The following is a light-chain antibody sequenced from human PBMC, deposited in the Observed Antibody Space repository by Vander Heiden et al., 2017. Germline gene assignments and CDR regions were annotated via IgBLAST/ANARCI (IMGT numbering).Light chain of an antibody. Sequence: QSVLTQPPSVSGAPGQRVTISCTGSSSNIVAGYDVHWYQQLPGTAPKLLIYGNSNRPSGVPDRFSGSKSGTSASLAITGLQAEDEADYYCQSYDSSLFVFGTGTKVTGL. CDR3: QSYDSSLFV. CDR1: SSNIVAGYD. V-gene: IGLV1-40*01. CDR2: GNS. J-gene: IGLJ1*01.